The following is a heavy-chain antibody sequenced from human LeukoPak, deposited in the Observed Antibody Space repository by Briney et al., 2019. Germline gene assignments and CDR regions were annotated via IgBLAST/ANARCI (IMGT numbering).Heavy chain of an antibody. CDR2: IYSGGST. CDR1: GFTVSSNY. CDR3: AREAGDGYYYYGMDV. V-gene: IGHV3-53*01. D-gene: IGHD7-27*01. Sequence: GGSLRLSCAASGFTVSSNYMSWVRQAPGKGLEWASVIYSGGSTYYADSVKGRFTISRDNSKNTLYLQMNSLRAEDTAVYYCAREAGDGYYYYGMDVWGQGTTVTVSS. J-gene: IGHJ6*02.